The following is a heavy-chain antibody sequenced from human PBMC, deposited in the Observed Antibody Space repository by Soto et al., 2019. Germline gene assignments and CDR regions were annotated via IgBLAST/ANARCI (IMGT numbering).Heavy chain of an antibody. V-gene: IGHV3-23*01. CDR1: GFTFSSYA. CDR3: AKALELRRDAFDI. Sequence: EVQLLESGGGLVQPGGSLRLSCAASGFTFSSYAMSWVRQAPGKGLEWVSAISGSGGSTYYADSVKGRFTISRDNSKNRLYLQMNSLRAEDTAVYYCAKALELRRDAFDIWGQGTMVTVSS. J-gene: IGHJ3*02. CDR2: ISGSGGST. D-gene: IGHD1-7*01.